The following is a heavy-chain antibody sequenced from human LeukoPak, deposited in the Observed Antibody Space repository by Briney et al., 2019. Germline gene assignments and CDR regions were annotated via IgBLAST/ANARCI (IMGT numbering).Heavy chain of an antibody. V-gene: IGHV1-2*02. CDR2: INPNSGGT. D-gene: IGHD1-14*01. J-gene: IGHJ6*02. CDR1: GYTFTGYY. CDR3: ARRTTTPYGMDV. Sequence: GASVKVSCKASGYTFTGYYMHWVRQAPGQGLEWMGWINPNSGGTNYAQKLQGRVTMTTDTSTSTAYMELRSLRSDDTAVYYCARRTTTPYGMDVWGQGTTVTVSS.